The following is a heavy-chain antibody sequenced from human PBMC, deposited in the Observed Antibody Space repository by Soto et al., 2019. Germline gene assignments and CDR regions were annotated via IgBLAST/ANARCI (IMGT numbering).Heavy chain of an antibody. Sequence: GGSLRLSCAASGFTFSSYWMSWVRQAPGKGLEWVANIKQDGSEKYYVDSVKGRFTISRDNAKNSLYLQMNSLRAEDTAVYYCAREREGITIFGVDKDAFDIWGQGTMVTVSS. V-gene: IGHV3-7*01. CDR3: AREREGITIFGVDKDAFDI. CDR2: IKQDGSEK. D-gene: IGHD3-3*01. CDR1: GFTFSSYW. J-gene: IGHJ3*02.